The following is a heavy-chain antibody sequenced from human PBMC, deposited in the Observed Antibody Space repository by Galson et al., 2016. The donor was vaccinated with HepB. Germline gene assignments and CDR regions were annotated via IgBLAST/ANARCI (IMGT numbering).Heavy chain of an antibody. CDR1: GGSFRGYS. J-gene: IGHJ3*02. CDR2: VLHGGST. V-gene: IGHV4-34*12. D-gene: IGHD4-17*01. CDR3: ARDSWDGDSLLAAFDI. Sequence: SETLSLTCAVSGGSFRGYSWGWIRQSPGQGLEWLGEVLHGGSTNYNPSLKSRPTMSIDTPKNQFSLKLTSVTAADTGVYYCARDSWDGDSLLAAFDIWGQGTMVTVSA.